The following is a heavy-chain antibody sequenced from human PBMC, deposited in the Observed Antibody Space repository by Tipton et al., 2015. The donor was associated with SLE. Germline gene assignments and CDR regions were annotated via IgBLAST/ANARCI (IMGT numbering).Heavy chain of an antibody. V-gene: IGHV3-30*02. Sequence: SLRLSCVASDFMFSFFGMHWVRQAPGKGLESVAFIQYDGGNQFYADSVKGRFTISRDNPKNTLYLQMNSLRVDDTAVYSCAAQCGHNCQSDHWGQGTLVTVSS. J-gene: IGHJ4*02. CDR3: AAQCGHNCQSDH. CDR1: DFMFSFFG. D-gene: IGHD1-20*01. CDR2: IQYDGGNQ.